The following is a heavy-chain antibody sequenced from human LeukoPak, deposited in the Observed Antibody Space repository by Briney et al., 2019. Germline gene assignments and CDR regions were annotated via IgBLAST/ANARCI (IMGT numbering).Heavy chain of an antibody. CDR2: IYYSGST. D-gene: IGHD2-2*01. Sequence: SETLSLTCTVSGGSISSYYWSWIRQPPGKGLEWIGYIYYSGSTNYNPSLKSRVTISVDTSENQFSLKLSSVTAADTAVYYCARDCSSTSCPHFDYWGQGTLVTVPS. CDR1: GGSISSYY. V-gene: IGHV4-59*01. CDR3: ARDCSSTSCPHFDY. J-gene: IGHJ4*02.